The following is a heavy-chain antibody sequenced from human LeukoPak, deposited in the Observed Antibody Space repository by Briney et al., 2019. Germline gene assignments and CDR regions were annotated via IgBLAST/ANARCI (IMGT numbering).Heavy chain of an antibody. V-gene: IGHV3-30*02. CDR2: ISYDGSNK. CDR1: GFTYSRYG. CDR3: AKDLSNWNDVTTPDY. J-gene: IGHJ4*02. Sequence: PGGSLRLSCAASGFTYSRYGMHWVRQAPGKGLEWVAFISYDGSNKYYPDSVKGRFTISRDNSKNTLYLRMNSLRAEDTAVYYCAKDLSNWNDVTTPDYWGQGTLVTVSS. D-gene: IGHD1-20*01.